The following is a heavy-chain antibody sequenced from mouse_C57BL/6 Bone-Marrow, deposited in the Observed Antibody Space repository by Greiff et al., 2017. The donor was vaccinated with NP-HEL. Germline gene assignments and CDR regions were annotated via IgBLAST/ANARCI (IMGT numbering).Heavy chain of an antibody. CDR2: ISDGGSYT. CDR1: GFTFSSYA. CDR3: AREPGKMGY. V-gene: IGHV5-4*01. D-gene: IGHD4-1*01. J-gene: IGHJ2*01. Sequence: EVQRVESGGGLVKPGGSLKLSCAASGFTFSSYAMSWVRQTPEKRLEWVATISDGGSYTYYPDNVKGRFTISRDNAKNNLYLQMSHLKSEDTAMYYCAREPGKMGYWGQGTTLTVSS.